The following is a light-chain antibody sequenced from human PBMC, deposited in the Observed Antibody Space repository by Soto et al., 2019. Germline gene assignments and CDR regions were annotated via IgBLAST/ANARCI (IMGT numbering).Light chain of an antibody. CDR1: QSVSSSY. V-gene: IGKV3-20*01. CDR3: QQYGSSPGT. Sequence: EIVLTQSPGTLSLSPGERATLSCRASQSVSSSYLAWYQQKPGQAPRLLIYGASSMATGIPDRFSGSGSGTDFTFTISRLEPEDFAGYYCQQYGSSPGTFGQGTKVEIK. J-gene: IGKJ1*01. CDR2: GAS.